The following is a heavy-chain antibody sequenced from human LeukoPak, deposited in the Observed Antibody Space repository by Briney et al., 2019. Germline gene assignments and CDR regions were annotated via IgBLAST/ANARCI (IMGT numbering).Heavy chain of an antibody. V-gene: IGHV4-39*07. CDR2: IYYSGST. D-gene: IGHD3-10*01. CDR3: AREHPLWFGELYSQYGMDV. J-gene: IGHJ6*02. Sequence: PSETLSLTCTVSGGSISSSSYYWGWIRQPPGKGLEWIGSIYYSGSTYYNPSLKSRVTISVDTSKNQFSLKLSSVTAADTAVYYCAREHPLWFGELYSQYGMDVWGQGTTVTVSS. CDR1: GGSISSSSYY.